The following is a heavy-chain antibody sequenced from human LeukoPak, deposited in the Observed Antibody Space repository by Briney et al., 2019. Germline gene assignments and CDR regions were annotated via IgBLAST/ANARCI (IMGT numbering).Heavy chain of an antibody. D-gene: IGHD3-10*01. CDR2: INPSGGST. Sequence: GASVKVSCKASGYTFTSYYMHWVRQAPGQGLKWMGIINPSGGSTNYAQNFQGRLTMTRDTSTSTVYMELSSLRSEDTAVYYCARGNYYASGSYYYYFDYWGQGTLVTVSS. J-gene: IGHJ4*02. CDR1: GYTFTSYY. V-gene: IGHV1-46*01. CDR3: ARGNYYASGSYYYYFDY.